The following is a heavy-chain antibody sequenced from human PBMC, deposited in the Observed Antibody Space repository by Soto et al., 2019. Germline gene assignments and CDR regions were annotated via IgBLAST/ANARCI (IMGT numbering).Heavy chain of an antibody. CDR3: ATSAAVSGGVFGH. CDR2: IKSRALGETT. D-gene: IGHD3-16*01. J-gene: IGHJ4*02. CDR1: GFTFSNAW. Sequence: VQLVESGGASVETGGSLRLTCAASGFTFSNAWMTWVRQAPGKGLEWVGRIKSRALGETTDYAAPVKGRFTISRDDSENTLSLQLNSLKTEDTAVYYCATSAAVSGGVFGHWGQGTLVTVSS. V-gene: IGHV3-15*02.